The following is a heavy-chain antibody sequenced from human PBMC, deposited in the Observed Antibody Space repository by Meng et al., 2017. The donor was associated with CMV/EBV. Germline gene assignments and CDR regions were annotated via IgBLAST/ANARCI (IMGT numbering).Heavy chain of an antibody. Sequence: ASVKVSCKASGYTFTGYYMHWVRQAPGQGLEWMGWINPNSGGTNYAQKFQGRVTMTRDTSISTAYMELSRLRSDDTAVYYCARKASRITIFGVVYYFDYWGQGTLVTRLL. D-gene: IGHD3-3*01. V-gene: IGHV1-2*02. CDR1: GYTFTGYY. J-gene: IGHJ4*02. CDR3: ARKASRITIFGVVYYFDY. CDR2: INPNSGGT.